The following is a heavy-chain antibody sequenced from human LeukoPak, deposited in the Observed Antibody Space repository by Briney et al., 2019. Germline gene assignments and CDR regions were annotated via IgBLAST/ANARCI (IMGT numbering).Heavy chain of an antibody. Sequence: PSETLSLTCTVSGGSTTDYFWSWIRQPAGKGLEWIGRIYSSGSTNYNASLKSRVTMSVDTSKNQFSLKLSSVTAADTAVYYCARDRVDSSGYYYYYGMDVWGQGTTVTVSS. V-gene: IGHV4-4*07. CDR3: ARDRVDSSGYYYYYGMDV. CDR2: IYSSGST. D-gene: IGHD3-22*01. CDR1: GGSTTDYF. J-gene: IGHJ6*02.